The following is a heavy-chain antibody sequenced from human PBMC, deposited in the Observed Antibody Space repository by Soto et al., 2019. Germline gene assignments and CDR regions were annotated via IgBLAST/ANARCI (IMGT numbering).Heavy chain of an antibody. CDR1: GFSFSNYN. D-gene: IGHD3-22*01. V-gene: IGHV3-48*02. Sequence: GGSLRLSCPAPGFSFSNYNMNSVRQAPGKGLEWVSYISRSGSAIYYADSVKGRFSISRDKADNSLYLQMNSLREKGTAVYFYTRDKLYYYDRFGRTLYGLDIWGQAIMVSVS. J-gene: IGHJ3*02. CDR2: ISRSGSAI. CDR3: TRDKLYYYDRFGRTLYGLDI.